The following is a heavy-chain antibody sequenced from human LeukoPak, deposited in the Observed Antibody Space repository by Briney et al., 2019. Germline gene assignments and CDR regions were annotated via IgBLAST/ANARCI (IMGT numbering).Heavy chain of an antibody. CDR2: IWYDGSNK. J-gene: IGHJ4*02. D-gene: IGHD3-10*01. CDR1: GFTFSSYG. CDR3: AITYYYGSGLDY. V-gene: IGHV3-33*01. Sequence: PGRSLRLSCAASGFTFSSYGMHWVRQAPGKGLGWVAVIWYDGSNKYYADSVKGRFTISRDNSKNTLYLQMNSLRAEDTAVYYCAITYYYGSGLDYWGQGTLVTVSS.